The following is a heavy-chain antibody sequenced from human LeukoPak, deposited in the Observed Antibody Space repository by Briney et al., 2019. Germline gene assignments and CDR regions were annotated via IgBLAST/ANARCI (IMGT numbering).Heavy chain of an antibody. V-gene: IGHV3-30-3*01. Sequence: PGGSLRLSCAASGFTFSSYAMHWVRQAPGRRPEWVAVMSYDGTNIFYSDSVKGRFTISRDNSKNTLFLQMNSLRAEDTAVYYCARDRESSSKGHFGYWGQGTLVTVSS. J-gene: IGHJ4*02. D-gene: IGHD2-15*01. CDR1: GFTFSSYA. CDR3: ARDRESSSKGHFGY. CDR2: MSYDGTNI.